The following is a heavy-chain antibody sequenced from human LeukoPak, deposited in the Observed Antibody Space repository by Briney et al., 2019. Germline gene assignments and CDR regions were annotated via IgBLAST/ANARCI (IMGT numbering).Heavy chain of an antibody. V-gene: IGHV4-38-2*01. Sequence: NPSETLSLTCAVSGYSISSGYYWGWIRQPPGKGLEWIGSIYHSESSGSTYYNPSLKSRVTISVDTSKNQFSLKLSSVTAADTAVYYCARTLGYCSGGSCRSFDYWGQGTLVTVSS. D-gene: IGHD2-15*01. CDR1: GYSISSGYY. CDR2: IYHSESSGST. J-gene: IGHJ4*02. CDR3: ARTLGYCSGGSCRSFDY.